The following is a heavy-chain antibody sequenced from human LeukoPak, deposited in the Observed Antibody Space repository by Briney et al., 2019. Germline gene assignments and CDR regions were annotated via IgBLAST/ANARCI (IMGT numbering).Heavy chain of an antibody. CDR1: GGTFSSYA. CDR3: ARAYYYGSGSALSIDY. D-gene: IGHD3-10*01. V-gene: IGHV1-69*01. CDR2: IIPIFGTA. Sequence: SVKVFCKASGGTFSSYAISWVRQAPGQGLEWMGGIIPIFGTANYAQKFQGRVTITADESTSTAYMELSSLRSEDTAVYYCARAYYYGSGSALSIDYWGQGTLVTVSS. J-gene: IGHJ4*02.